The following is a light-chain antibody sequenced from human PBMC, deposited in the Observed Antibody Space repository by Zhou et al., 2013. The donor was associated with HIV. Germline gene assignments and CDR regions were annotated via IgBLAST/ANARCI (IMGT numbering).Light chain of an antibody. Sequence: DIQMTQSPPSLSASVGDGLTIICQASQDIKNNLNWYQQKTGKAPSLLIYDASNLETGVPSRFSGSGSGSHFTLNISSLGPEDIGTYYCQQSNDRPRTFGGGTRVQIK. CDR1: QDIKNN. CDR2: DAS. V-gene: IGKV1-33*01. CDR3: QQSNDRPRT. J-gene: IGKJ4*01.